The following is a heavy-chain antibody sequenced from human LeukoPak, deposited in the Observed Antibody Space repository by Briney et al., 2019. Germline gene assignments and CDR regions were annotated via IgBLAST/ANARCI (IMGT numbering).Heavy chain of an antibody. CDR3: ARSYYGEEEMNWFDP. CDR1: GGSISSGGYY. D-gene: IGHD2/OR15-2a*01. V-gene: IGHV4-31*03. J-gene: IGHJ5*02. CDR2: IYYSGST. Sequence: PSQTLSLTSTVSGGSISSGGYYWSWIRQHPGKGLEWIGYIYYSGSTYYNPSLKSRVTISVDTSKNQFSLKLSSVTAADTAVYYCARSYYGEEEMNWFDPWGQGTLVTVSS.